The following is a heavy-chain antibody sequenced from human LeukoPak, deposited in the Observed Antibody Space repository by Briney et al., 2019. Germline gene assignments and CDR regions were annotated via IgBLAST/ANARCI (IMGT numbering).Heavy chain of an antibody. J-gene: IGHJ4*02. CDR1: GFTFSSYA. CDR2: ISGSGGST. Sequence: GGALRLSCAASGFTFSSYAMSWVRQAPGEGLEWVSAISGSGGSTYYADSVKGRFTISRDNSKNTLYLQMNSLRAEDTAVYYCAKDQGYSSSSRIFDYWGQGTLVTVSS. V-gene: IGHV3-23*01. CDR3: AKDQGYSSSSRIFDY. D-gene: IGHD6-13*01.